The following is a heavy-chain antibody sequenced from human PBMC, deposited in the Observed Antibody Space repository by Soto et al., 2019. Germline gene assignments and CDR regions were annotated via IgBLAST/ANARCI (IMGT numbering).Heavy chain of an antibody. J-gene: IGHJ4*02. CDR2: IKQDGSEK. D-gene: IGHD1-26*01. V-gene: IGHV3-7*01. Sequence: GGSLRLSCAASGFTFSSFWMTWVRQAPGKGLEWVANIKQDGSEKYYVDSVKGRFTISRDNARNSLFLEMKSLRSEDTAVYSCVRDRSGSYLEGFDYWGQGTLATVSS. CDR3: VRDRSGSYLEGFDY. CDR1: GFTFSSFW.